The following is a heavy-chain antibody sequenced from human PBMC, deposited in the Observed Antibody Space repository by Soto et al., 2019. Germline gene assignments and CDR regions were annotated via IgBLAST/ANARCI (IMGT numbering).Heavy chain of an antibody. D-gene: IGHD5-12*01. J-gene: IGHJ4*02. CDR3: AVDTVGTGSY. Sequence: EVQVVKSGGGLVQPGGSLRLSCAASGFTFRDYTMDWVRQAPGKGLEWVGRGRGKGSAYTTEYAASVKGRFTISREDLKNSVYLQMNSLQTEDTAMYYCAVDTVGTGSYWGQGTLVTVSS. V-gene: IGHV3-72*01. CDR2: GRGKGSAYTT. CDR1: GFTFRDYT.